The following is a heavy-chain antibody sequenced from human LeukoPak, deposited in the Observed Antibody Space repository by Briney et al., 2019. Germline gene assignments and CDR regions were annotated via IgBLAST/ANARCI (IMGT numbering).Heavy chain of an antibody. CDR1: GGSITSGSYY. CDR3: ARHRGIQLWIDY. J-gene: IGHJ4*02. D-gene: IGHD5-18*01. CDR2: IYTRGSS. V-gene: IGHV4-61*02. Sequence: SQTLSLTRTVSGGSITSGSYYWNWIRQPAGKGLEWIGRIYTRGSSNYNPSLKSLVTISVDTSKNQFSLRLSSVTAADTAVYYCARHRGIQLWIDYWGQGTLVTVSS.